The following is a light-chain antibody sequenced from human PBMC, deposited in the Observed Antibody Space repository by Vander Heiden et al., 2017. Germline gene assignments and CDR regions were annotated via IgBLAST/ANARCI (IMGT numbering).Light chain of an antibody. Sequence: QSVLTQPPSASGTPGQRVTISCSGSSPKIGNNYVYWYQQVTGTAPNLLTNRNNQRPSGVPDRFSGSKSGTSASLAISGLRSEDEADYYCAAGDDRLGWMFGGGTKLTVL. CDR1: SPKIGNNY. J-gene: IGLJ3*02. V-gene: IGLV1-47*01. CDR2: RNN. CDR3: AAGDDRLGWM.